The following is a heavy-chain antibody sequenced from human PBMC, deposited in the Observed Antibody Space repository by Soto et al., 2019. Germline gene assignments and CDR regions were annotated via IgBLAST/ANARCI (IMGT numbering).Heavy chain of an antibody. CDR1: GFTFSSYA. V-gene: IGHV3-23*01. J-gene: IGHJ4*02. D-gene: IGHD2-15*01. CDR3: ARANIVVVVAATPGDYFDY. CDR2: ISGSGGST. Sequence: GGSLRLSCAASGFTFSSYAMSWVRQAPGKGLEWVSAISGSGGSTYYADSVKGRFTISRDNSKNTLYLQMNSLRAKDTAVYYCARANIVVVVAATPGDYFDYWGQGTLVTVSS.